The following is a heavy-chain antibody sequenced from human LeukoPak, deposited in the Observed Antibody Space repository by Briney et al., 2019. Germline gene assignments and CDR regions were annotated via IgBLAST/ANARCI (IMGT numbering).Heavy chain of an antibody. Sequence: TPSETLSLTCAVSGGSISSGSYSWSWIRQPPGKGLEWIGYIYHSGSTYYTPSLKSRVTISVDRSKNQFSLKLSSVTAADTAVYYCARAGYGDYWDNWFDPWGQGTLVTVSS. V-gene: IGHV4-30-2*01. J-gene: IGHJ5*02. CDR3: ARAGYGDYWDNWFDP. CDR1: GGSISSGSYS. D-gene: IGHD4-17*01. CDR2: IYHSGST.